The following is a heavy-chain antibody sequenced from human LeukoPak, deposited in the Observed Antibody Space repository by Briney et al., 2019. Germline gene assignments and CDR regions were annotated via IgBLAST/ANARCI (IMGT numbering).Heavy chain of an antibody. V-gene: IGHV3-21*06. CDR3: ARSRTTVTKDALDY. Sequence: PGGSLRLSCSASGFIFSSYSMNWARQAPGKGLEWVSSISSYSNYVYYADSLKGRFTISRDNAKNSLYLQMNSLRAEDTAVYYCARSRTTVTKDALDYWGQGTLVTVSS. CDR1: GFIFSSYS. J-gene: IGHJ4*02. CDR2: ISSYSNYV. D-gene: IGHD4-17*01.